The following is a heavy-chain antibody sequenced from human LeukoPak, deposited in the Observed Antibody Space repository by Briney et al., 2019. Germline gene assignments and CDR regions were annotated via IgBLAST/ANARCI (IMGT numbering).Heavy chain of an antibody. CDR1: GGSISSSSYY. V-gene: IGHV4-39*01. J-gene: IGHJ4*02. Sequence: PSETLSLTCTVSGGSISSSSYYWGWIRQPPGKGLEWIGSIYYSGSTYYNPSLKSRVTISVDTSKNQFSLKLSSVTAADTAVYYCARRLVRGPIDYWGQGTLVTVSS. CDR3: ARRLVRGPIDY. D-gene: IGHD3-10*01. CDR2: IYYSGST.